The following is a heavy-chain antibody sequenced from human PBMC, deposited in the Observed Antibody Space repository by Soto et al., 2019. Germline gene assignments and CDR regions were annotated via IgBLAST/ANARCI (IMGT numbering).Heavy chain of an antibody. J-gene: IGHJ5*02. Sequence: ASVKVSGKASGYTFSSYDINWVRQAPGQGLEWMGWISPYNENTIYAQKFQGRVTMTTDTSTSTVYVELTSLISDDTAVYYCARVPPYVNSWKSFCDPWGQGTLVTVSS. D-gene: IGHD1-1*01. CDR1: GYTFSSYD. CDR3: ARVPPYVNSWKSFCDP. V-gene: IGHV1-18*01. CDR2: ISPYNENT.